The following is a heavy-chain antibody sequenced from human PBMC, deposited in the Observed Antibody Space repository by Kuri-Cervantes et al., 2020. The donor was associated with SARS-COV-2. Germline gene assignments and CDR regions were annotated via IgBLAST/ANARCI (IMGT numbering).Heavy chain of an antibody. V-gene: IGHV4-59*01. J-gene: IGHJ4*02. CDR3: AKDKIGDGKPIIY. Sequence: SETLSLTCIVSGDSMSGSYWTWRRKSPGRGLEWIGYVSDTGSRYNPSLGSRVTISVDTSKNQFSLRLTSVTAADTALYSCAKDKIGDGKPIIYWGRGILVTVSS. CDR1: GDSMSGSY. CDR2: VSDTGSR. D-gene: IGHD1-14*01.